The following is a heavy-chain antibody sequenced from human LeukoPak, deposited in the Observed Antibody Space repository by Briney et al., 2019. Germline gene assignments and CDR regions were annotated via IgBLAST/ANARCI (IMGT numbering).Heavy chain of an antibody. CDR1: GFTFGDYA. Sequence: GGSLRLSCTASGFTFGDYAMSWVRQAPGKGLEWVGFIRSKAYGGTTEYAASVKGRFTISRDDSKSIAYLQMNSLKTEDTAVYYCTRETRDGYNTGYFDYWGQGTLVTVSS. J-gene: IGHJ4*02. CDR2: IRSKAYGGTT. D-gene: IGHD5-24*01. V-gene: IGHV3-49*04. CDR3: TRETRDGYNTGYFDY.